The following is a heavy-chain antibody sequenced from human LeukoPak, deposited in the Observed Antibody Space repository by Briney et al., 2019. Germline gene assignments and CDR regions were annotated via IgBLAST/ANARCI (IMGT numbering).Heavy chain of an antibody. CDR1: GGSFSAYY. V-gene: IGHV4-34*01. Sequence: TSETLSLTCAVYGGSFSAYYWSWIRQPPGKGLEWIGEINHSGSTNYNPSLKSRVTISVDTSKNQFSLKLSSVTAADTAVYYCARSTELSVDYWGQGTLVTVSS. CDR2: INHSGST. CDR3: ARSTELSVDY. D-gene: IGHD1-26*01. J-gene: IGHJ4*02.